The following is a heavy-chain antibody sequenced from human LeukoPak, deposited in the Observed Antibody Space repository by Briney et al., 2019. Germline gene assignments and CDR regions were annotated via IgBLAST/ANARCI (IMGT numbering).Heavy chain of an antibody. CDR3: ARSVDY. Sequence: GGSLRLSCAASGFTFSSYSMNWVRQAPGKGLEWVSYISSSSSTIYYADSVKGRFTISRDNAKNSLYLQMNSLRAEDTAEYYCARSVDYWGQGTLVTVSS. CDR2: ISSSSSTI. J-gene: IGHJ4*02. V-gene: IGHV3-48*01. CDR1: GFTFSSYS.